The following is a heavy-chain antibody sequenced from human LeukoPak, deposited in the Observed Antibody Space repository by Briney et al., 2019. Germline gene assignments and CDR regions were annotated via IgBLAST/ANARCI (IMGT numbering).Heavy chain of an antibody. V-gene: IGHV3-30*03. D-gene: IGHD2-15*01. CDR2: ISYDGSNK. CDR3: ARVRCSGGSCPYYYYYYYMDV. J-gene: IGHJ6*03. Sequence: PGGSLRLSCAASGFTFSSYGMHWVRQAPGKGLEWVAVISYDGSNKYYADSVKGRFTISRDNSKNTLYLQMNSLRAEDTAVYYCARVRCSGGSCPYYYYYYYMDVWGNGTTVTVSS. CDR1: GFTFSSYG.